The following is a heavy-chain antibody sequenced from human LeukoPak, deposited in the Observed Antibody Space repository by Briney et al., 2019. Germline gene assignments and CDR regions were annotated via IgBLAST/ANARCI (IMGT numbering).Heavy chain of an antibody. CDR1: GFTVSSNY. Sequence: PGGSLRLSCAASGFTVSSNYMSWVRQAPGKGLEWVSVIYSGGSTYYADSVKGRFTISRDNSKNTLYLQMNSLRAEDTAVYYCARDLAYSSSWYGDYWGQGTLVTVSS. CDR2: IYSGGST. V-gene: IGHV3-66*01. D-gene: IGHD6-13*01. CDR3: ARDLAYSSSWYGDY. J-gene: IGHJ4*02.